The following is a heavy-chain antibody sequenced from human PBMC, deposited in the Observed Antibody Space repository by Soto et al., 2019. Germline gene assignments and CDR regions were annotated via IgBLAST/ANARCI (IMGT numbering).Heavy chain of an antibody. D-gene: IGHD6-19*01. J-gene: IGHJ4*02. CDR1: GFTFSSYG. V-gene: IGHV3-30*18. CDR2: ISYDGSNK. CDR3: AKEHSSGWYYFDY. Sequence: GGSLRLSCAASGFTFSSYGMHWVRQAPGKGLEWVAVISYDGSNKYYADSVKGRFTISSDNSKNTLFLQMNSLRAEDTAVYYCAKEHSSGWYYFDYWGQGTRVTVS.